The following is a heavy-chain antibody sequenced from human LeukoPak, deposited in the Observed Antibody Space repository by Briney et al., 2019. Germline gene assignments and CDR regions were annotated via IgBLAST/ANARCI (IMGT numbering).Heavy chain of an antibody. CDR3: AKVFWGAAAPSSYFDY. CDR1: GFTFSSYA. V-gene: IGHV3-23*01. Sequence: GGSLRLSCAASGFTFSSYAMSWVRQAPGKGLEWVSAISGSGGSTYYADSVEGRLTISRDNSKNTLYLQMNSLRAEDTAVYYCAKVFWGAAAPSSYFDYWGQGTLVTVSS. J-gene: IGHJ4*02. D-gene: IGHD6-13*01. CDR2: ISGSGGST.